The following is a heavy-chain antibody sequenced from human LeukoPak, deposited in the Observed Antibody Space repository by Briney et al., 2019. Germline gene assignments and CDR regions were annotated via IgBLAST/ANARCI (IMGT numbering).Heavy chain of an antibody. J-gene: IGHJ6*03. Sequence: GGSLRLSCAASGFTFSSYWMSWVRQAPGKGLEWVANIKQDGSEKYYVDSVKGRFTISRDNAKNSLYLQMNSLRAEDTAVYYCARDMRRVAGSSGYYYYYYMDVWGKGTTATVSS. CDR2: IKQDGSEK. CDR1: GFTFSSYW. D-gene: IGHD3-10*01. V-gene: IGHV3-7*01. CDR3: ARDMRRVAGSSGYYYYYYMDV.